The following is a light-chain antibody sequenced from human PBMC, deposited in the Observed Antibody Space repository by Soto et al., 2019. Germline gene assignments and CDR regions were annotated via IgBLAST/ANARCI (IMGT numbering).Light chain of an antibody. Sequence: ILNNQSPFTLPSSWRGTVNHTCPASQSVSDSFAWYQVKPGEAPKLLIFDVSNLETGVPSRFSGSGSGTEFSLTIRGLQPDDFATYYCQQYDYSRTFGQGTKVDIK. CDR3: QQYDYSRT. J-gene: IGKJ1*01. CDR1: QSVSDS. V-gene: IGKV1-5*01. CDR2: DVS.